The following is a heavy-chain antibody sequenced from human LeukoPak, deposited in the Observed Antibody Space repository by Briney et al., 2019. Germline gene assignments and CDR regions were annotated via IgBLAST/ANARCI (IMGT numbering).Heavy chain of an antibody. CDR1: GDSISSGDYY. Sequence: SETLSLTCTVSGDSISSGDYYWSWIRQPAGKGLEWIGRISSSGSTNYNPSLKSRVTISVDTSKNQFSLKLSSVTAADTAVYYCATSGSYGPLNWFDPWGQGTLVTVSS. V-gene: IGHV4-61*02. CDR2: ISSSGST. J-gene: IGHJ5*02. CDR3: ATSGSYGPLNWFDP. D-gene: IGHD1-26*01.